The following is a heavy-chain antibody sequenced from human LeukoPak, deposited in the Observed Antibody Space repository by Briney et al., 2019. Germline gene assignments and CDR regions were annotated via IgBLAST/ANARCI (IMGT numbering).Heavy chain of an antibody. J-gene: IGHJ4*02. CDR2: ISSGSTTI. CDR3: ARDVEQWLVRVYYFDY. D-gene: IGHD6-19*01. CDR1: GFTLSSYS. V-gene: IGHV3-48*01. Sequence: GGSLRLSCATSGFTLSSYSMTWVRQAPGKGLEWVSYISSGSTTIYYADSVKGRFTISRDNAKNSLYLQMNSLRAEDTAVYYCARDVEQWLVRVYYFDYWGQGTLVTVSS.